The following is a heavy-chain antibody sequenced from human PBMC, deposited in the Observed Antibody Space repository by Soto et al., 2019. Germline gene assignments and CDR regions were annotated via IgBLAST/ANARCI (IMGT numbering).Heavy chain of an antibody. CDR3: ARSRYFDGLQQDFLYYSYGMDV. J-gene: IGHJ6*02. CDR1: GYTFTSYA. D-gene: IGHD3-9*01. V-gene: IGHV1-3*01. CDR2: INAGNGNT. Sequence: GASVKVSCKASGYTFTSYAMHWVRQAPGQRLEWMGWINAGNGNTKYSQKFQGRVTITRDTSASTAYMELSSLRSEDTAVYYCARSRYFDGLQQDFLYYSYGMDVWGQGTTVTVPS.